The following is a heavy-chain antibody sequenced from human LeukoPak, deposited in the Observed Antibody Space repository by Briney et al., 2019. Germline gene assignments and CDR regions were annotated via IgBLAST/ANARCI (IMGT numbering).Heavy chain of an antibody. CDR3: AKAFQRGWERDAFAF. J-gene: IGHJ3*01. CDR2: ITYSSGYT. CDR1: GFTFSSYD. Sequence: GGSLRLSCAASGFTFSSYDMSWVRQAPGKGLEWVSGITYSSGYTYYADSVKGRFTISRDNSKNTLYLQMNSLGADDTAVYYCAKAFQRGWERDAFAFWGQGTLVTVSS. D-gene: IGHD1-26*01. V-gene: IGHV3-23*01.